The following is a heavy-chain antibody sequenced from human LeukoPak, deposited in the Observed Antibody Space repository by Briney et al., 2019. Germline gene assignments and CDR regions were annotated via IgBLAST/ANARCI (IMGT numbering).Heavy chain of an antibody. CDR2: ISYDGNNK. CDR3: AKDSSLIAADYYFDY. J-gene: IGHJ4*02. V-gene: IGHV3-30*18. Sequence: PWGSLRLSCVASGFTFSRYGMHWVRQAPGKGLEWVAVISYDGNNKYYADSVKGRFTMSRDNSKNTLYLQMSSLRAEDSAVYFCAKDSSLIAADYYFDYWGQGTLVTVSS. D-gene: IGHD6-13*01. CDR1: GFTFSRYG.